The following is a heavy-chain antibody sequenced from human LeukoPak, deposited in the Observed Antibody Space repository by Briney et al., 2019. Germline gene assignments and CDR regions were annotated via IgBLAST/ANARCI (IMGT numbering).Heavy chain of an antibody. J-gene: IGHJ6*02. Sequence: GESLKISCKGSGYSFTSYWIGWVRQMPGKGLEWMGIIYPGDSDTRYSPSFQGQVTISADKSISTAYLQWSSLKASDTAMYYCARLTRVSSYCYGMDVWGQGTTVTVSS. D-gene: IGHD6-13*01. CDR1: GYSFTSYW. CDR2: IYPGDSDT. CDR3: ARLTRVSSYCYGMDV. V-gene: IGHV5-51*01.